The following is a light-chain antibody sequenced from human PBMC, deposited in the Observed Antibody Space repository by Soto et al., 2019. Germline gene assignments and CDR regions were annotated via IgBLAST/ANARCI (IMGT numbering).Light chain of an antibody. Sequence: EIVMTKSPATLSVSPGERATLSCRASQSVSSNLAWYQQKPGQAPRLLIYGVSSRATGIPDRFSGSGSGTDFTLTVSRLEPEDFAVFYCQQYGTSPPTFGQGTKVDI. J-gene: IGKJ2*01. CDR2: GVS. V-gene: IGKV3-20*01. CDR3: QQYGTSPPT. CDR1: QSVSSN.